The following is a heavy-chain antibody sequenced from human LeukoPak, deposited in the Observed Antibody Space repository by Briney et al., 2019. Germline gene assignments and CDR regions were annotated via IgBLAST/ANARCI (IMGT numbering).Heavy chain of an antibody. Sequence: GDSLKISCKGSGYTFTTYWIGWVRQMPGKGLEWMGIIYPGDSDTRYSPSFQGQVTISVDKSISTAYLQWSSLKASDTAMYYCARQGGYCSSTNCYADYWGQGTLVTVSS. D-gene: IGHD2-2*01. J-gene: IGHJ4*02. CDR2: IYPGDSDT. V-gene: IGHV5-51*01. CDR3: ARQGGYCSSTNCYADY. CDR1: GYTFTTYW.